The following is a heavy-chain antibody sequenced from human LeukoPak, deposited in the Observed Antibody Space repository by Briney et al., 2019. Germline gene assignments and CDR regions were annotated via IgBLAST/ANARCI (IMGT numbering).Heavy chain of an antibody. CDR1: GGSISNYY. CDR3: ARDHYGSGSYKSYFDY. D-gene: IGHD3-10*01. Sequence: SETLSLTCTVSGGSISNYYWSWLRQPAGKGLEWIGRMYPSGSTKYNPSLKSRVIISVDNSKNLLSLKLTSVTAADTAVYFCARDHYGSGSYKSYFDYWGQGTQATVSS. CDR2: MYPSGST. V-gene: IGHV4-4*07. J-gene: IGHJ4*02.